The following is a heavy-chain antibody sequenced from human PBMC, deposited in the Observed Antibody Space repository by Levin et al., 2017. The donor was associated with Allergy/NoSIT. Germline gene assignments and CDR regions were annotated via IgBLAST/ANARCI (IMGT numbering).Heavy chain of an antibody. CDR1: GFTFSSYG. J-gene: IGHJ4*02. V-gene: IGHV3-33*01. CDR3: ARDSLSSGWYEEDY. Sequence: GESLKISCAASGFTFSSYGMHWVRQAPGKGLEWVAVIWYDGSNKYYADSVKGRFTISRDNSKNTLYLQMNSLRAEDTAVYYCARDSLSSGWYEEDYWGQGTLVTVSS. CDR2: IWYDGSNK. D-gene: IGHD6-19*01.